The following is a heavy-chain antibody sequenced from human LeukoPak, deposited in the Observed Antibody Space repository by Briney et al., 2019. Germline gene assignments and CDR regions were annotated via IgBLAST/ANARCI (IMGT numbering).Heavy chain of an antibody. CDR2: ISGSGGST. CDR1: GFTFSSYA. Sequence: GGSLRLSCAASGFTFSSYAMSWVRQAPGKGLEWVSAISGSGGSTYYADSVKGRFTISRDNSKNTLYLQMNSLRAEDTAVYYCARGETYSSGWYPLDYWGQGTLVTVSS. D-gene: IGHD6-19*01. J-gene: IGHJ4*02. CDR3: ARGETYSSGWYPLDY. V-gene: IGHV3-23*01.